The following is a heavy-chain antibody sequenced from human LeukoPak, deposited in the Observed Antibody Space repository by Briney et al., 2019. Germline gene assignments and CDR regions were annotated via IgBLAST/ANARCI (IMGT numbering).Heavy chain of an antibody. CDR1: GFTFSSYA. J-gene: IGHJ4*02. D-gene: IGHD3-22*01. CDR2: INSDGSST. Sequence: GGSLRLSCAASGFTFSSYAMHWVRQAPGKGLVWVSRINSDGSSTSYADSVKGRFTISRDNAKNTLYLQMNSLRAEDTAVYYCARSRVTMIVDYWGQGTLVTVSS. CDR3: ARSRVTMIVDY. V-gene: IGHV3-74*01.